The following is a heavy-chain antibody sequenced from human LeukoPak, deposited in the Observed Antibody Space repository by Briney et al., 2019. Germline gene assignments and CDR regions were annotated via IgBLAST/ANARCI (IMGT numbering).Heavy chain of an antibody. J-gene: IGHJ4*02. D-gene: IGHD2-8*01. CDR1: GFTLSSFN. CDR3: VRDYMYAFDY. Sequence: GGSLRLSCASGFTLSSFNMNWVRQAPGKGLEWVSYTTTLSTTISYSDSVKGRFTISRDNAKNSLYLQMNSLRAEDTAVYYCVRDYMYAFDYWGQGTLVTVSS. CDR2: TTTLSTTI. V-gene: IGHV3-48*04.